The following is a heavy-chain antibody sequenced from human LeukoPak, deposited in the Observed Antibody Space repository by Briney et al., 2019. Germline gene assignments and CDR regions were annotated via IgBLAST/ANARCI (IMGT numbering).Heavy chain of an antibody. J-gene: IGHJ6*02. CDR2: IYPGDSDT. Sequence: GESLKISCKGSGYSFTSYWIGWVRQMPGKGLEWMGIIYPGDSDTRYSPSFQGQVTISADKSISTAYLQWSSLKASDTAMYYCARGIDNNYYYYGMDVWGQGTTVTVSS. V-gene: IGHV5-51*01. D-gene: IGHD1-1*01. CDR3: ARGIDNNYYYYGMDV. CDR1: GYSFTSYW.